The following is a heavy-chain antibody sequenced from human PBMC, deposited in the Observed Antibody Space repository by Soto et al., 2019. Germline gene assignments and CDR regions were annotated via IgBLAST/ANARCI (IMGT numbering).Heavy chain of an antibody. CDR1: GFTFRSYG. Sequence: QVQLVESGGGVVQPGRSLRLSCAASGFTFRSYGMHWVRQAPGKGLEWVAVISYDGSNKYYADSVKGRFTISRDNSKNTLYLQMNSLRAEDTAVYYCAKDQLRGVRGVITYYYGMDVWGQGTTVTVSS. CDR2: ISYDGSNK. CDR3: AKDQLRGVRGVITYYYGMDV. J-gene: IGHJ6*02. V-gene: IGHV3-30*18. D-gene: IGHD3-10*01.